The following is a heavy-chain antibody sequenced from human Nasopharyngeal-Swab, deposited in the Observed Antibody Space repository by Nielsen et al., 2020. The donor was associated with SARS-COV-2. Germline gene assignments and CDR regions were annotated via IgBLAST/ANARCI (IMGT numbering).Heavy chain of an antibody. CDR1: GYTFTSYG. J-gene: IGHJ4*02. V-gene: IGHV1-18*01. Sequence: ASVKVSCKASGYTFTSYGISWVRQAPGQGLEWMGWISAYNGNTNYAQKLQGRVTMTTDPSTSTAYMELRSLRSDDTAVYYCARVIAAAANEGLDYWGQGTLVTVSS. D-gene: IGHD6-13*01. CDR3: ARVIAAAANEGLDY. CDR2: ISAYNGNT.